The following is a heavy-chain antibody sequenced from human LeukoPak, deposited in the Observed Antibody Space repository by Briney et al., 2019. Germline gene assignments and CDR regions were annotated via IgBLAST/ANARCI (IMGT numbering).Heavy chain of an antibody. CDR1: GGSISSSSYY. D-gene: IGHD6-13*01. CDR3: ARRPRRSSSSWSG. J-gene: IGHJ1*01. V-gene: IGHV4-39*07. Sequence: PSETLSLTCTVSGGSISSSSYYWGWIRQPPGKGLEWIGSIYYSGSTYYNPSLKSRVTISVDTSKNQFSLKLSSVTAADTAVYYCARRPRRSSSSWSGWGQGTLVTVSS. CDR2: IYYSGST.